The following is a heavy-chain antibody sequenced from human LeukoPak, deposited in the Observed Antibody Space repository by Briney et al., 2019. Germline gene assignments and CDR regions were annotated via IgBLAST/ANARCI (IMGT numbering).Heavy chain of an antibody. V-gene: IGHV3-74*01. Sequence: GGSLRLSCAASGFTFSSHLMHWVRQAPGKGLVWVSRINSDGSSTSYADSVKGRFTISRDNAKNTLYLQMNSLRAEDTAVYYCARARRLSWFDPWGQGTLVTVSS. CDR2: INSDGSST. J-gene: IGHJ5*02. CDR1: GFTFSSHL. D-gene: IGHD3-3*01. CDR3: ARARRLSWFDP.